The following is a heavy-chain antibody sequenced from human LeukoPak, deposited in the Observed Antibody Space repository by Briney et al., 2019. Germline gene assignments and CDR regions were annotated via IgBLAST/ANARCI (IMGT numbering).Heavy chain of an antibody. Sequence: ASVKVSCKASAYTFTAYYMHWVRQAPGQGLEWMGWINPKSGGTHYAQKFQGRVTMTRATSISTAYMELSRLRSDDTAVYYCARERPSITLVRGVVNDFDYWGQGTLVTVSS. CDR1: AYTFTAYY. D-gene: IGHD3-10*01. CDR3: ARERPSITLVRGVVNDFDY. V-gene: IGHV1-2*02. J-gene: IGHJ4*02. CDR2: INPKSGGT.